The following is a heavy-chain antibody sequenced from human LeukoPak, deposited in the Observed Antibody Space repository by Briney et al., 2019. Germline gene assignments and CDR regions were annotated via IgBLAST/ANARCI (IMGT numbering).Heavy chain of an antibody. CDR3: ARDLYYTSEIYKGLDY. D-gene: IGHD3-10*01. V-gene: IGHV1-8*01. Sequence: ASVKVSCKASGYTFTGYDINWVRQATGQGLEWMGWMNPNSGNTGYAQKFQGRVTMTRNTSISTVYMELSSLRPEDTAVYFCARDLYYTSEIYKGLDYWGQGTLVIVSS. J-gene: IGHJ4*02. CDR1: GYTFTGYD. CDR2: MNPNSGNT.